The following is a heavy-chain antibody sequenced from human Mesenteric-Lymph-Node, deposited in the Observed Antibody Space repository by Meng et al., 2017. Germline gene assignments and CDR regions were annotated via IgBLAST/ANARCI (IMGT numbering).Heavy chain of an antibody. J-gene: IGHJ2*01. D-gene: IGHD3-22*01. Sequence: QVQLVPSGAEVKNPGASVRLSCKASGYTFTTFSIHWVRQAPGQGLEWMGIINPSGGSTSYAQKFQGRVTMTRDTSTSTVFMELSSLRSEDTAVYYCVRAYETHYWYFDLWGRGTLVTVSS. CDR3: VRAYETHYWYFDL. V-gene: IGHV1-46*01. CDR1: GYTFTTFS. CDR2: INPSGGST.